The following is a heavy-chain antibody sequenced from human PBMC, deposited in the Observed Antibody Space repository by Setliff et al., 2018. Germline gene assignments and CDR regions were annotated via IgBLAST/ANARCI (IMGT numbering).Heavy chain of an antibody. D-gene: IGHD3-22*01. V-gene: IGHV4-34*10. CDR3: ARYDSSGYSENYYFDY. J-gene: IGHJ4*02. Sequence: PSETLSLTCGVHDGSFSGYYWSWIRQPPGKGLEWSGEINHSGSTNYNPSLKSRVTMFVDTSKNQFSLMLYSVTAADTAIYYCARYDSSGYSENYYFDYWGQGTLVTVSS. CDR2: INHSGST. CDR1: DGSFSGYY.